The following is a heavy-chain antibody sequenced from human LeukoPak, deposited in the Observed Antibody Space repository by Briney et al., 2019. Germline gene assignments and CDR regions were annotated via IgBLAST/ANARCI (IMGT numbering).Heavy chain of an antibody. CDR2: IYYSGST. V-gene: IGHV4-59*08. CDR3: ARLGPTTVTTFLDY. D-gene: IGHD4-11*01. CDR1: GGSISSYY. J-gene: IGHJ4*02. Sequence: KPSETLSLTCSVSGGSISSYYWSWIRQPPGKGLEWIGYIYYSGSTNYNPSLKSRVTISVDTSKNQFSLKLSSVTAADTAVYYCARLGPTTVTTFLDYWGQGTLVTVSS.